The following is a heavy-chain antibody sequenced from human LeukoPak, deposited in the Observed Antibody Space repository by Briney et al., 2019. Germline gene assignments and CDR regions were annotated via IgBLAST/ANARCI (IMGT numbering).Heavy chain of an antibody. CDR2: INHSGST. J-gene: IGHJ4*02. CDR3: ASPYCSSTSCYYAY. D-gene: IGHD2-2*01. Sequence: SETLSLTCAVYGGSFSGYYWSWIRQPPGKGLEWIGKINHSGSTNYNPSLKSRVTISVDTSKNQFSLKLSSVTAADTAVYYCASPYCSSTSCYYAYWGQGTLVTVSS. V-gene: IGHV4-34*01. CDR1: GGSFSGYY.